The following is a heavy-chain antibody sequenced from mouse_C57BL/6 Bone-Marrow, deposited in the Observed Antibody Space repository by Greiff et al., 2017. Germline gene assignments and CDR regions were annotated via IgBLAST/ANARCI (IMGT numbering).Heavy chain of an antibody. V-gene: IGHV1-62-2*01. J-gene: IGHJ2*01. D-gene: IGHD2-4*01. CDR1: GYIFTEYT. Sequence: VQLQQSGAELGKPGASVKLSCKASGYIFTEYTIHWVKQRSGQGLEWIGWFYPGSGSIKYNERFKDKATLTADKSSNTVYMELSRLTSEDSSVYFCARHERYYDYEGYFDYWGQCTTLTVSS. CDR3: ARHERYYDYEGYFDY. CDR2: FYPGSGSI.